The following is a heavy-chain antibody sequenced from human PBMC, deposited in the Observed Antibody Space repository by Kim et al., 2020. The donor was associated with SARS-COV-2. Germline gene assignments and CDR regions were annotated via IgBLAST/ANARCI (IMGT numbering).Heavy chain of an antibody. V-gene: IGHV3-9*01. D-gene: IGHD3-3*01. CDR2: ISWNSGSI. CDR1: GFTFGDYA. J-gene: IGHJ3*02. CDR3: AKDMQGENYDLKSDAFDI. Sequence: GGSLRLSCAASGFTFGDYAMHWVRQAPGKGLEWVSGISWNSGSIGYADSVKGRFTISRDNAKNSLYLQMNSLRAEDTALYYCAKDMQGENYDLKSDAFDIWGQGTMVTVSS.